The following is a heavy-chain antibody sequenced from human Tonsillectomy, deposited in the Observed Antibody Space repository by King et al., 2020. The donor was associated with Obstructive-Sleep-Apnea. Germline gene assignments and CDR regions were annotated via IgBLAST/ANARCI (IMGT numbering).Heavy chain of an antibody. CDR1: GGSVSSGSYY. J-gene: IGHJ4*02. CDR3: AREGELSYYFDY. Sequence: QLQESGPGLVKPSETLSLTCTVSGGSVSSGSYYWSWIRQPPGKGLEWVGYIYYSGSTNYNHSLKSRVTISVDTSKNQFSLKLSSVTAADTAVYYCAREGELSYYFDYWGQGTLVTVSS. V-gene: IGHV4-61*01. CDR2: IYYSGST. D-gene: IGHD1-26*01.